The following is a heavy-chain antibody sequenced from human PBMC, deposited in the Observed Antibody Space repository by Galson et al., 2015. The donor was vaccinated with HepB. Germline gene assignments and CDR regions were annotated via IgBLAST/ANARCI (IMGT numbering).Heavy chain of an antibody. D-gene: IGHD3-10*01. CDR2: INAGNGNT. CDR3: ARGSGSGWLSPFDY. V-gene: IGHV1-3*01. Sequence: SVKVSCKASGYTFTSYAMHWVRQAPGQRLEWMGWINAGNGNTKYSQKFQGRVTITRDTSASTAYMELSSLRSEDAAVDYCARGSGSGWLSPFDYCGQGTLVTVSS. J-gene: IGHJ4*02. CDR1: GYTFTSYA.